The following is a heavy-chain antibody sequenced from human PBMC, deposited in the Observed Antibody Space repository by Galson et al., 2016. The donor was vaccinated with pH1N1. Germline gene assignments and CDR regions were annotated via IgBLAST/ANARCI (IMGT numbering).Heavy chain of an antibody. J-gene: IGHJ4*02. CDR2: IYAGDSDT. V-gene: IGHV5-51*01. CDR1: GYSFTTSW. D-gene: IGHD3-16*01. CDR3: AICNGSATASVWVDY. Sequence: QSGAEVKKPGESMKISCKGSGYSFTTSWIGWVRQMPGKGLEWMGIIYAGDSDTRYSPSFQAQVTISVDKSINTAYLQWSSLEASDTAMYYCAICNGSATASVWVDYWGQGTLVTVSS.